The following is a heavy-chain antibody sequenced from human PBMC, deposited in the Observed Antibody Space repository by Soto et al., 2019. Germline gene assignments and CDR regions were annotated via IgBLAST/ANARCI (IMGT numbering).Heavy chain of an antibody. V-gene: IGHV4-59*01. CDR3: ARNNNDFWSGYFVY. J-gene: IGHJ4*02. Sequence: PSETLSLTCTVPGGSISSYYWSWIRQPPGKGLEWTGYIYYSGSTNYNPSLKSRVTISVDTSKNQFSLKLSSVTAADTAVYYCARNNNDFWSGYFVYRGQGTLVTVSS. CDR1: GGSISSYY. D-gene: IGHD3-3*01. CDR2: IYYSGST.